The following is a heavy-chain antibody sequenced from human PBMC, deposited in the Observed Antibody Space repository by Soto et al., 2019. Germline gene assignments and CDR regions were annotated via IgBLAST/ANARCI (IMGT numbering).Heavy chain of an antibody. D-gene: IGHD3-3*01. Sequence: PGGSLRLSCAASGFTFDDYGMSWVRQAPGKGLEWVSGINWNGGSTGHADSVKGRFTISRDNAKNSLYLQMNSLRDEDTAVYYCARDPGVWGVYDFWIGYPAYWGQGTLVTVSS. CDR3: ARDPGVWGVYDFWIGYPAY. V-gene: IGHV3-20*04. CDR2: INWNGGST. J-gene: IGHJ4*02. CDR1: GFTFDDYG.